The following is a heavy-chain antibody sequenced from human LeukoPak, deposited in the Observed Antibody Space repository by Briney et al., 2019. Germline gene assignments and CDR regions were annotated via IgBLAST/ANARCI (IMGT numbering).Heavy chain of an antibody. V-gene: IGHV3-33*06. J-gene: IGHJ6*03. Sequence: GGSLRLSXAASGFTFSSYGMHWLRQAPGKGLEWVAVIWYDGSNKYYADSVKGRFTISRDNSKNTLYLQMNSLRAEDTAVYYCAKEPYSSGWYKDYYYYYYMDVWGKGTTVTVSS. CDR2: IWYDGSNK. D-gene: IGHD6-19*01. CDR1: GFTFSSYG. CDR3: AKEPYSSGWYKDYYYYYYMDV.